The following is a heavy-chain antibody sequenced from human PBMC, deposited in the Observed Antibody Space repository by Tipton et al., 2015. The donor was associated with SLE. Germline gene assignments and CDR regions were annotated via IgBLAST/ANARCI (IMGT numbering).Heavy chain of an antibody. V-gene: IGHV3-21*03. CDR3: VRGGDPRDGYNFLLY. CDR2: ISYSGSYI. J-gene: IGHJ4*02. D-gene: IGHD5-24*01. Sequence: SLRLSCAASGFTFSDYTMKWVRLAPGKGLGWVSSISYSGSYIYYADSVKGRFTISRDNAKNSLYLQMNSLRAEDTAVYFRVRGGDPRDGYNFLLYWGQGTLVTFSS. CDR1: GFTFSDYT.